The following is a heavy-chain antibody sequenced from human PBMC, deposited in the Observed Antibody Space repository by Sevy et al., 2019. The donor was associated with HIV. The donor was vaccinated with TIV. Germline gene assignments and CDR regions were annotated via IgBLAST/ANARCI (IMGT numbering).Heavy chain of an antibody. D-gene: IGHD2-8*01. V-gene: IGHV3-23*01. CDR1: GFTFSSSA. Sequence: GGSLRLSSAASGFTFSSSAMNWVRQAPGKGLEWVSGIISSGDITYYPDSVKGRFTISRDNSKNTLYLQINSLRVEDTAIYYCAKRSNENFFDYWGQGSLVTVSS. CDR3: AKRSNENFFDY. J-gene: IGHJ4*02. CDR2: IISSGDIT.